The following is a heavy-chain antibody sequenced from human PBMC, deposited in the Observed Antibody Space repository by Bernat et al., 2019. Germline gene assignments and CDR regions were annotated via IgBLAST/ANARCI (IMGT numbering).Heavy chain of an antibody. J-gene: IGHJ4*02. CDR3: ARHDPMLESGYSPTFDY. D-gene: IGHD5-18*01. V-gene: IGHV4-39*01. Sequence: QLQLQESGPGLVKPSETLSLTCTVSGGSISSSSYYWGWIRQPPGKGLEWIGSIYYSGSTYYNPSLKSRVTISVDTSKNQFSLKLSSVTAADTAVYYCARHDPMLESGYSPTFDYWGQGTLVTVSS. CDR1: GGSISSSSYY. CDR2: IYYSGST.